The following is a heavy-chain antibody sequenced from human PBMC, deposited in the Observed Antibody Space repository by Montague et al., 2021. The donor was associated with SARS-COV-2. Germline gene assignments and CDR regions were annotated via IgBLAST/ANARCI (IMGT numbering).Heavy chain of an antibody. D-gene: IGHD3-16*01. J-gene: IGHJ6*02. CDR2: IYSSGSI. CDR1: GGSIRNYY. CDR3: ARNPGEYYGMDV. V-gene: IGHV4-4*07. Sequence: SETLSLTCNASGGSIRNYYWSWIRQPAGKGLEWIGRIYSSGSINYNPSLKTRITLSVDTSKNQLPLRLNSVTAADTAVYYCARNPGEYYGMDVWGQGTTVTVSS.